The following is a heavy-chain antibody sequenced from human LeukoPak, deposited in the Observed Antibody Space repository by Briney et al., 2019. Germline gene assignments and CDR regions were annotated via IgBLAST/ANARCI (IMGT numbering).Heavy chain of an antibody. V-gene: IGHV1-18*01. Sequence: GASVKVSCKASAYSFTSYGISWARQAPGQGLEWMGWINAHNGNTNYAQKLQGRVTMTTDTSTSTAYMELRSLRSDDTAAYYCGRQYASSSAWFDPWGQGTLVTVS. CDR1: AYSFTSYG. CDR3: GRQYASSSAWFDP. J-gene: IGHJ5*02. D-gene: IGHD6-6*01. CDR2: INAHNGNT.